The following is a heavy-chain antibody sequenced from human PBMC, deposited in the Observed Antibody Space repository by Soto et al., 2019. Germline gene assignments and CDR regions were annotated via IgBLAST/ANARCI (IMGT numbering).Heavy chain of an antibody. Sequence: SETLSLTCAVSGYSISSSNWWGWIRQPPGKGLEWIGYIYYSGSTYYNPSLKSRVTMSVDTSKNQFSLKLSSVTAVDTAVYYCARNLGDTANYGMDVWGQGTTVTVS. CDR3: ARNLGDTANYGMDV. CDR1: GYSISSSNW. D-gene: IGHD5-18*01. J-gene: IGHJ6*02. CDR2: IYYSGST. V-gene: IGHV4-28*01.